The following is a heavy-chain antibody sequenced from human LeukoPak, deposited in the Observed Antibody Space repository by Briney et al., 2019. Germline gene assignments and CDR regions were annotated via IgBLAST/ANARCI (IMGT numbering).Heavy chain of an antibody. CDR1: GFTFSSYS. D-gene: IGHD6-13*01. CDR3: AKDPYSSSWYFRETAGTWPDY. Sequence: GGSLRLSCAASGFTFSSYSMNWVRQAPGKGLEWVSSISRSNSYIYYTDSVKGRFTISRDNSKNTLYLQMNSLRAEDTAVYYCAKDPYSSSWYFRETAGTWPDYWGQGTLVTVSS. J-gene: IGHJ4*02. CDR2: ISRSNSYI. V-gene: IGHV3-21*01.